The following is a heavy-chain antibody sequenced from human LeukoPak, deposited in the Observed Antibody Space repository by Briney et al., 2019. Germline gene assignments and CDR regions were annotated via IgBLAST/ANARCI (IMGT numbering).Heavy chain of an antibody. CDR2: IFGSGGST. D-gene: IGHD6-19*01. Sequence: GGSLRLSCAASGFTFSSYAMYWVRQAPGKGLEWVSGIFGSGGSTHYTDSVKGRFTISRDNSKNTVYLQMNSLRAEDTAVYYCAKTTTGYSSGRFPGWPVDYWGQGTLVTVSS. CDR3: AKTTTGYSSGRFPGWPVDY. CDR1: GFTFSSYA. J-gene: IGHJ4*02. V-gene: IGHV3-23*01.